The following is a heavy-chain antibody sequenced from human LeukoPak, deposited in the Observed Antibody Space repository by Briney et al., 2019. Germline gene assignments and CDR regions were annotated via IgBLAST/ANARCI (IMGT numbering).Heavy chain of an antibody. CDR3: ATGPSDSRGQIEY. V-gene: IGHV4-34*01. CDR2: IDHSGST. J-gene: IGHJ4*02. D-gene: IGHD2-21*02. CDR1: GESFSGYY. Sequence: SETLSLTCAVYGESFSGYYWSWIRQSPGKGLEWIGEIDHSGSTNHNPALKSRVTVSVDTSKNQFSLKLSSVTAADTAVYYCATGPSDSRGQIEYWGQGTPVTVSS.